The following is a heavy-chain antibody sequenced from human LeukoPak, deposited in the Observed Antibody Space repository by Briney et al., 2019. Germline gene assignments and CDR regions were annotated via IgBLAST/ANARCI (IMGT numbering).Heavy chain of an antibody. Sequence: GGSLRLSCAASGFTFRNYAMGWVRQAPGKGLEWVGNILNSGDTTNYADSVRGRFTVSRDNYKKKLYLQMDSLRADDTAVYYCTEDGLRGYDFDDWGQGTLVTVS. V-gene: IGHV3-23*01. CDR2: ILNSGDTT. J-gene: IGHJ4*02. CDR1: GFTFRNYA. D-gene: IGHD5-12*01. CDR3: TEDGLRGYDFDD.